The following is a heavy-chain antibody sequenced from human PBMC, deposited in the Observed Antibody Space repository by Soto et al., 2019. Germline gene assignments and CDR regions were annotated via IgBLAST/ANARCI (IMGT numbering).Heavy chain of an antibody. V-gene: IGHV1-18*01. J-gene: IGHJ3*02. CDR2: ISAYNGNT. CDR1: GYTFTSYG. CDR3: ARGRYDYGDYEAFDI. Sequence: GASVKVSCKASGYTFTSYGISWVRQAPGQGLEWKGWISAYNGNTNYAQKLQGRVTMTTDTSTSTAYMELRSLRSDDTAVYYCARGRYDYGDYEAFDIWGQGTMVTVS. D-gene: IGHD4-17*01.